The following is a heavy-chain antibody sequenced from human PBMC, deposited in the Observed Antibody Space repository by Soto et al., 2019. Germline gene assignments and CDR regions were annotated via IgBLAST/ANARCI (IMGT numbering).Heavy chain of an antibody. Sequence: SVKVSCKASGYTFTSYVIHWVRQAPGQSLEWMGRIIPILGIANYAQKFQGRVTITADKSTSTAYMELSSLRSEDTAVYYCARENYYDSSGYSDYWGQGTLVTVSS. V-gene: IGHV1-69*04. J-gene: IGHJ4*02. CDR1: GYTFTSYV. D-gene: IGHD3-22*01. CDR2: IIPILGIA. CDR3: ARENYYDSSGYSDY.